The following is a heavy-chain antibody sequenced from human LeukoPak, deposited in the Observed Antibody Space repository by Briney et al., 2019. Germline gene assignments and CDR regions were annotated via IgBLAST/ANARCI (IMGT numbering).Heavy chain of an antibody. Sequence: SETLSLTCAVYGGSFSGYYWSWIRQPPGKGLEWIGEINHSGSTNYSPSLKGRVTMSVDTSKNQFSLKLSSVTAADTAMYYCARVGVQIVVVPAATTQTTYHYYMDVWDKGTTVTVSS. V-gene: IGHV4-34*01. CDR2: INHSGST. J-gene: IGHJ6*03. CDR3: ARVGVQIVVVPAATTQTTYHYYMDV. CDR1: GGSFSGYY. D-gene: IGHD2-2*01.